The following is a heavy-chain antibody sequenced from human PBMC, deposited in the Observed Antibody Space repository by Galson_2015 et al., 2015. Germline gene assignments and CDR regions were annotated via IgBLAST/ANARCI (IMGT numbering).Heavy chain of an antibody. V-gene: IGHV4-34*01. CDR1: GGSFSGYY. J-gene: IGHJ5*02. CDR3: ARTQPPPRRSWFVP. CDR2: INHSGGT. Sequence: SETLSLTCAVYGGSFSGYYWSWIRQPPGKGLEWIGEINHSGGTNYNPSLKSRVTISLDTSKNQFSLRLSSVTAADTAVYYCARTQPPPRRSWFVPWGQGTLVTVSS.